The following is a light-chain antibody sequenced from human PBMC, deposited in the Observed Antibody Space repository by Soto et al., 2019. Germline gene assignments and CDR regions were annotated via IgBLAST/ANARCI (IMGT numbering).Light chain of an antibody. CDR1: SSDIGRYNY. Sequence: QSALTQPRSVSGSPGQSVTISCTGSSSDIGRYNYVSWYQQLPGKAPKLMIYDVSERPSGVPDRFSGSKSGSTASLTISGLQAVDEADYYCCSYAGSLVVFGGGTQLTVL. CDR3: CSYAGSLVV. J-gene: IGLJ2*01. V-gene: IGLV2-11*01. CDR2: DVS.